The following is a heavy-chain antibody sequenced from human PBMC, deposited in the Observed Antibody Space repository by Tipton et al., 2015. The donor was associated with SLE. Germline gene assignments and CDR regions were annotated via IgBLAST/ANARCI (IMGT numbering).Heavy chain of an antibody. CDR2: IDHGGST. CDR3: ARLGHFHWNDIHFRVLRGRIDS. V-gene: IGHV4-34*01. CDR1: GESFSGYL. J-gene: IGHJ4*02. Sequence: GSLRLSCTVYGESFSGYLWTRIRQSPGKGLEWIGEIDHGGSTNYRPSLESRVTISLDPSKNQFSLTLSSVTAADTAVYYCARLGHFHWNDIHFRVLRGRIDSWGQGTLVTVSP. D-gene: IGHD1-1*01.